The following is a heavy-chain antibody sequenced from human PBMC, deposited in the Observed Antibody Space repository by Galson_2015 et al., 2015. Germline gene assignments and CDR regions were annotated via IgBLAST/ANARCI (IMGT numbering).Heavy chain of an antibody. D-gene: IGHD4-17*01. CDR3: ARDVTVKYNWCDP. V-gene: IGHV3-21*01. CDR1: GFAFSSYD. CDR2: ISSSSSYI. J-gene: IGHJ5*02. Sequence: SLRLSCAASGFAFSSYDMNWVRQAPGKGLEWVSSISSSSSYIYYADSVKGRFTISRDNTKNSLYLQMNSPRAEDTAVYYCARDVTVKYNWCDPWGQGTLVTVSS.